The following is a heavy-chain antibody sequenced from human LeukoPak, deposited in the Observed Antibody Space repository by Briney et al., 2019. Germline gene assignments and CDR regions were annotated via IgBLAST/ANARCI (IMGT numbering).Heavy chain of an antibody. Sequence: SETLPLTCTVSGGSISSGGYYWSWIRQPPGKGLEWIGYIYHSGSTYYNPSLKSRVTISVDRSKNQFSLKLSSVTAADTAVYYCARDLRTNWNFDYYYMDVWGKGTTVTVSS. J-gene: IGHJ6*03. CDR3: ARDLRTNWNFDYYYMDV. D-gene: IGHD1-7*01. CDR1: GGSISSGGYY. CDR2: IYHSGST. V-gene: IGHV4-30-2*01.